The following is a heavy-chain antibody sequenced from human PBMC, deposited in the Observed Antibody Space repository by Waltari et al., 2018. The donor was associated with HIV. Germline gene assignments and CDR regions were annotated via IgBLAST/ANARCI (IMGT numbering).Heavy chain of an antibody. Sequence: VQLVESGGGLVKPGGSLRLSCAASVFTFSSYNMNWVRQAPGKGLEWVSFISRSSSYIYYADSVKGRFTISRDNAKNSLNLQMNSLRAEDTAVYYCARDSLRGIGADGNWFDPWGQGTRVTVSS. D-gene: IGHD6-13*01. V-gene: IGHV3-21*01. CDR2: ISRSSSYI. CDR3: ARDSLRGIGADGNWFDP. J-gene: IGHJ5*02. CDR1: VFTFSSYN.